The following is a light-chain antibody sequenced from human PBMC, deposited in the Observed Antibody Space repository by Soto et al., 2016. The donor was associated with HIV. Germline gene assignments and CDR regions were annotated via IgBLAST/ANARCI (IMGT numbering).Light chain of an antibody. J-gene: IGLJ3*02. V-gene: IGLV3-21*03. CDR2: DDS. CDR1: NIGSKS. CDR3: QVWDSSSDHRV. Sequence: SYVLTQPPSVSVATGKTASITCGGNNIGSKSVHWYQQKPGQAPVLVVYDDSDRPSGIPERFSGSNSGNTATLTISRVEAGDEADYYCQVWDSSSDHRVFGGGTKLTVL.